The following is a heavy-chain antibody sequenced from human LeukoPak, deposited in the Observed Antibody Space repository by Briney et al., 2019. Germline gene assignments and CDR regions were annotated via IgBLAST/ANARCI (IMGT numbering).Heavy chain of an antibody. CDR2: ISYDGSNK. CDR3: ARDFQSAY. Sequence: GGSLRLSCAASGFTFSSYGMHWVRQAPGKGLEWVAVISYDGSNKYYADSVKGRFTISRDNSKNTLYLQMNSLRVEDTAVYYCARDFQSAYWGQGTLVTVSS. J-gene: IGHJ4*02. CDR1: GFTFSSYG. V-gene: IGHV3-30*03.